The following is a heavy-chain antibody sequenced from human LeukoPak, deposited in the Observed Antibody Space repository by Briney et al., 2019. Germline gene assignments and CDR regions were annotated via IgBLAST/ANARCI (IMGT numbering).Heavy chain of an antibody. D-gene: IGHD3-3*01. V-gene: IGHV4-34*01. CDR3: TRGLAGRTIRFDT. J-gene: IGHJ5*02. CDR2: INHSGST. Sequence: SETLSPTCAVYGGSFSGYYWSWIRQPPGKGLEWIGEINHSGSTNYNPSLKSRVTISVDTSKNQFSLKLSSVITADTAVYYCTRGLAGRTIRFDTWGEGTPVTVSS. CDR1: GGSFSGYY.